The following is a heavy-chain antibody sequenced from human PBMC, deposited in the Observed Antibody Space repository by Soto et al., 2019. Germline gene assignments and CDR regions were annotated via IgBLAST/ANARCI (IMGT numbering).Heavy chain of an antibody. D-gene: IGHD3-10*01. CDR2: ISGSGDST. CDR3: AVRCSASYYDY. Sequence: EVQLLESGGGLVQPGGSLRLSCAASGFTFSSYAMRWVRQAPVKGMEWVAAISGSGDSTYYADSVKGRFTSSRDNSNNTLYLQMNRLRAEDTAGYYCAVRCSASYYDYWCQGTLATVSS. V-gene: IGHV3-23*01. J-gene: IGHJ4*02. CDR1: GFTFSSYA.